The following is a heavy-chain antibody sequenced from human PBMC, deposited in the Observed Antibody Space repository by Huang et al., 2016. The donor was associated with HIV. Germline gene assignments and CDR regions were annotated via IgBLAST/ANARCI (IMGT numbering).Heavy chain of an antibody. CDR3: ARNQWLDY. V-gene: IGHV3-21*02. CDR2: ISRDTDHI. Sequence: EVQLVESGGGLVKRGGSLRLSCSASGFNFNSYTMNWVRQAPGKGLEWVSSISRDTDHIYYTDAVKGRFTISRDDAKKSLYLHMNGLRADDTAVYYCARNQWLDYWGQGTLVTVS. D-gene: IGHD6-19*01. J-gene: IGHJ4*02. CDR1: GFNFNSYT.